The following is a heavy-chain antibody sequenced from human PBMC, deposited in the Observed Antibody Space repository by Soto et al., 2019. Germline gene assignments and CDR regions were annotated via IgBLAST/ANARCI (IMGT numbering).Heavy chain of an antibody. CDR1: GGSIVSSDYY. CDR2: VHYDRST. V-gene: IGHV4-39*01. J-gene: IGHJ5*01. D-gene: IGHD3-3*01. Sequence: PVLVKPSEALSLTCAVSGGSIVSSDYYWDWIRRPPGEGLEWIATVHYDRSTYYNPSLKSRVTMFVDTSKNQFALRLSSVTAAGAAVYYCARRIRHYDFLDSWGRGILVTVSS. CDR3: ARRIRHYDFLDS.